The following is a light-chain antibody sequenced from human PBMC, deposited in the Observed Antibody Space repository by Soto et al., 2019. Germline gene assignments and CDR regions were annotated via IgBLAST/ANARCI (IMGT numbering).Light chain of an antibody. Sequence: EIVLTQSPGTLSLSPCERSTLSCRASQSVSSSYLAWYQQKPGQAPRLLIYGASNRATGIPDRFSGSGSGTDFTLTISRLEPEDFAVYYCQQYGSSGTFGQGTKVDI. CDR2: GAS. V-gene: IGKV3-20*01. J-gene: IGKJ1*01. CDR3: QQYGSSGT. CDR1: QSVSSSY.